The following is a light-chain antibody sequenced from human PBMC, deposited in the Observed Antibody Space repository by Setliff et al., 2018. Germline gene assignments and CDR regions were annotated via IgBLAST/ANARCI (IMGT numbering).Light chain of an antibody. CDR2: GNN. V-gene: IGLV1-40*01. CDR1: SSDIGAGYT. CDR3: QSYDTSLSAYV. Sequence: QSVLTQPPSVSGAPGQRVTISCTGTSSDIGAGYTVHWYQQVPGTAPKLLIYGNNNRPSGVPDRFSGSKSDTSASLAIAGLQPEDEADYYCQSYDTSLSAYVFGTGTKVTV. J-gene: IGLJ1*01.